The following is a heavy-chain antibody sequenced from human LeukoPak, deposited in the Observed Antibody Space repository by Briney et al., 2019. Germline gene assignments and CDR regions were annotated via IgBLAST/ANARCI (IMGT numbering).Heavy chain of an antibody. D-gene: IGHD3-22*01. J-gene: IGHJ6*02. CDR2: ILYSGST. CDR1: GDSISSGSYY. CDR3: ARGGDSRKTGYWGQGTLVTVSSGMDV. Sequence: KSSETLSLTCTVSGDSISSGSYYWSWIRQHPGKGLEWIGYILYSGSTYYNPSLKGRVTISVDTSKSQLSLKLSSVTAADTAVYYCARGGDSRKTGYWGQGTLVTVSSGMDVWGQGTTVTVSS. V-gene: IGHV4-31*03.